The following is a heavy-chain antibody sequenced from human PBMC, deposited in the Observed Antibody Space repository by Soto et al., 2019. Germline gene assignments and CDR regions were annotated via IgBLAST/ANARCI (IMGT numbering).Heavy chain of an antibody. CDR1: GFTFLDTA. J-gene: IGHJ4*02. Sequence: QMQLLQSGPEVKKPGTSVKVACKTFGFTFLDTAVQWVRQARGQRLEWIGYIVVGSGETNYAEKFQERVTITRDLSTNTAYMELHSLRSEDTALYYCAADQDVVATIAHFWGQGTLVTVSS. D-gene: IGHD5-12*01. V-gene: IGHV1-58*01. CDR2: IVVGSGET. CDR3: AADQDVVATIAHF.